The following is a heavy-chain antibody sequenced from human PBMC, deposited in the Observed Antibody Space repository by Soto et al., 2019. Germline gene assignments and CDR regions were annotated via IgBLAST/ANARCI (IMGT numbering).Heavy chain of an antibody. CDR3: AKGRRGTGTTSDY. CDR2: ISGSGGST. V-gene: IGHV3-23*01. CDR1: GFTFSSYA. D-gene: IGHD1-1*01. J-gene: IGHJ4*02. Sequence: HPGGSLRLSCAASGFTFSSYAMSWVRQAPGKGLEWVSAISGSGGSTYYADSVKGRFTISRDNSKNTLYLQMNSLRAEDTAVYYCAKGRRGTGTTSDYWGQGTLVTVSS.